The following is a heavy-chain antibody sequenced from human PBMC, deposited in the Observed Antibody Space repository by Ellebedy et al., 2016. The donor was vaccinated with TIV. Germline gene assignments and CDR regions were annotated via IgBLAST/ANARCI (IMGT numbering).Heavy chain of an antibody. V-gene: IGHV1-18*04. D-gene: IGHD5-18*01. Sequence: ASVKVSCKASGYTFTNYGISWVRQAPGQGLEWMGWISAYNGNTNYVKKLQGRITMTTDTSTSTAYMELRSLRSDDTAVYYCASIDRGYTYGYPMNYYYGMDVWGQGTTVTVSS. CDR2: ISAYNGNT. CDR1: GYTFTNYG. CDR3: ASIDRGYTYGYPMNYYYGMDV. J-gene: IGHJ6*02.